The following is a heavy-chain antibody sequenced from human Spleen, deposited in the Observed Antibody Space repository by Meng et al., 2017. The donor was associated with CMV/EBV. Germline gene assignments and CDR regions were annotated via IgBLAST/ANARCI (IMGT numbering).Heavy chain of an antibody. V-gene: IGHV3-23*01. J-gene: IGHJ4*02. CDR3: ARSSSSPRGRSDY. Sequence: GGSLRLSCAASGFTFNMYPMSWVRQAPGKGLQWVSGISYSGDTAYYADSVKGRFTISRDNAKNTLYLQMNSLRAEDTAVYYCARSSSSPRGRSDYWGQGSLVTVSS. CDR2: ISYSGDTA. CDR1: GFTFNMYP. D-gene: IGHD6-6*01.